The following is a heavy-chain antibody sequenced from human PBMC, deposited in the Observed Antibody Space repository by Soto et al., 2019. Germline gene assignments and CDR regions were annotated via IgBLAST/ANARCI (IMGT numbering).Heavy chain of an antibody. CDR2: FDPEDGET. Sequence: ASVKVSCKVSVYSLTELSMHWGRLAPGKGLEWMGGFDPEDGETIYAQKFQGRVTMTEDTSTDTAYMELSSLRSEDTAVYYCPTEADCGGDCRPLDYWGQGTLVTV. CDR3: PTEADCGGDCRPLDY. J-gene: IGHJ4*02. CDR1: VYSLTELS. V-gene: IGHV1-24*01. D-gene: IGHD2-21*02.